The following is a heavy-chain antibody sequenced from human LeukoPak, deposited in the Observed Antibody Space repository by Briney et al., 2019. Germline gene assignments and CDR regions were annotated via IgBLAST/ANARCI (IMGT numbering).Heavy chain of an antibody. V-gene: IGHV1-8*02. J-gene: IGHJ4*02. Sequence: ASVKVSCKASGYTFTSYGISWVRQATGQGLEWMGWMNPNSGNTGYAQKFQGRVTMTRNTSISTAYMELSSLRAEDTAVYYCARAFLQTAMVTLGYWGQGTLVTVSS. CDR1: GYTFTSYG. CDR2: MNPNSGNT. CDR3: ARAFLQTAMVTLGY. D-gene: IGHD5-18*01.